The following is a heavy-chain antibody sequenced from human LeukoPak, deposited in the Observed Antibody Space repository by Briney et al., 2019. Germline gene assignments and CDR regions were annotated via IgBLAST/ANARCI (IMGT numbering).Heavy chain of an antibody. J-gene: IGHJ5*01. Sequence: GGSLRLSCAASGVTFSSHSMHWVRQAPGKGLVWVSGISNDGTRTTYADSVKGRFTISRDNAKNTLYLQMHSLRAEDTAVYSCARGWFGPDSCGQGTVDPVSS. CDR2: ISNDGTRT. CDR3: ARGWFGPDS. D-gene: IGHD3-10*01. CDR1: GVTFSSHS. V-gene: IGHV3-74*01.